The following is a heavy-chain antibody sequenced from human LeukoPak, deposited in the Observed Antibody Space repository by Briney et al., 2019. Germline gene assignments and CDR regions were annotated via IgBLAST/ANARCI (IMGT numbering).Heavy chain of an antibody. J-gene: IGHJ4*02. CDR1: GYIFTSYG. CDR3: ARDRSLWGRSGYYSPYDY. CDR2: ISTYDANT. Sequence: PQASVKVSCKASGYIFTSYGITWVRQAPGQGLEWMGWISTYDANTRYAQKFQGMVTMTTDTSSSTSYMELRSLTSDDTALYYCARDRSLWGRSGYYSPYDYWGQGTLVTVSS. V-gene: IGHV1-18*01. D-gene: IGHD3-3*01.